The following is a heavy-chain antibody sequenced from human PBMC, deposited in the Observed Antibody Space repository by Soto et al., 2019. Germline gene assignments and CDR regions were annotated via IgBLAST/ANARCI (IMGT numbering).Heavy chain of an antibody. J-gene: IGHJ5*02. V-gene: IGHV3-30-3*01. CDR3: ARRRAAATNWFDP. CDR1: GFTFSSYA. Sequence: PGGSLRLSCAASGFTFSSYAMHWVRQAPGKGLEWVAVISYDGSNKYYADSVKGRFTISRDNSKNTLYLQMNSLRAEDTAVYYCARRRAAATNWFDPWGQGTLVTVSS. CDR2: ISYDGSNK. D-gene: IGHD6-13*01.